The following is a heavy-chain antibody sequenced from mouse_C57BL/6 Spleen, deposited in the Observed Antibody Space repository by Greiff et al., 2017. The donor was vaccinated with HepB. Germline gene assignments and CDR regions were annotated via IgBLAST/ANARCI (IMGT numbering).Heavy chain of an antibody. CDR1: GYTFTTYP. CDR2: FHPYNDDT. Sequence: QVQLKESGAELVKPGASVKMSCKASGYTFTTYPIEWMKQNHGKSLEWIGNFHPYNDDTKYNEKFKGKATLTVEKSSSTVYLELSRLTSDDSAVYYCARGISYYGSSYDWYFDVWGTGTTVTVSS. CDR3: ARGISYYGSSYDWYFDV. V-gene: IGHV1-47*01. D-gene: IGHD1-1*01. J-gene: IGHJ1*03.